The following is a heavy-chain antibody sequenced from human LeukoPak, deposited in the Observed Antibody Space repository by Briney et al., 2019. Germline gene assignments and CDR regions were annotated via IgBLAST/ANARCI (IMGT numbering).Heavy chain of an antibody. CDR1: GYSISSGYY. D-gene: IGHD1-26*01. CDR2: ISGRGDII. J-gene: IGHJ4*02. CDR3: VKEVGATIRGRLGH. Sequence: ETLSLTCNVSGYSISSGYYWGWIRQPPGKGLQWVSGISGRGDIIYYIDSVKGRFTISRDNSKNTLYLQMNSLRADDTGIYYCVKEVGATIRGRLGHWGQGTRVTVSS. V-gene: IGHV3-23*01.